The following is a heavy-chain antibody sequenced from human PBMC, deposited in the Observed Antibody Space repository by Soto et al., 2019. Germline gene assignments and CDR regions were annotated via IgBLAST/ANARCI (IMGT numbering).Heavy chain of an antibody. V-gene: IGHV3-30-3*01. Sequence: QVQLVEAGGGVVQPGRSLRLSCAASGFTFSSYAMHWVRQAPGKGLEWVAVISYDGSNKYYADSVKGRFTISRDNSKNRLYLQMNSLRAEDTAVHYCARDEGWLQLSFSLDYWGQGTLVTVSS. CDR3: ARDEGWLQLSFSLDY. D-gene: IGHD5-12*01. CDR1: GFTFSSYA. J-gene: IGHJ4*02. CDR2: ISYDGSNK.